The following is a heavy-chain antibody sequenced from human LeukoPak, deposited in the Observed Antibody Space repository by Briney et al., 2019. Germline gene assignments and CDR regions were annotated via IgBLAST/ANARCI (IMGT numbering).Heavy chain of an antibody. CDR1: GFTFTEAW. Sequence: GGSLRLSCVASGFTFTEAWMSWVRQAPGKGLEWIGRIKSKSEGATRDFAAPVKGRVTMSRDETKNAVYLHMDSLKIEDTAMYYCAAGTGNSDFDYWGQGTLVTVSS. CDR2: IKSKSEGATR. CDR3: AAGTGNSDFDY. V-gene: IGHV3-15*01. J-gene: IGHJ4*02. D-gene: IGHD1-1*01.